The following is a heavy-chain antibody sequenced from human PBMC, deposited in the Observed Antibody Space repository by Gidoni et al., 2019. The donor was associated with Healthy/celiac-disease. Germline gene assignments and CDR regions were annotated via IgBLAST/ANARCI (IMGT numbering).Heavy chain of an antibody. CDR3: AREWGQYYDFWSGYYAFDY. Sequence: QVQLVQSGAEVKKPGASVKVSCTASGYTFTSYYMHWVRQAPGQGLEWMGIINPSGGSTSYAKKYQGRVTMTRDTSTSTVYMELSSLRSEDTAVYYCAREWGQYYDFWSGYYAFDYWGQGTLVTVSS. CDR1: GYTFTSYY. D-gene: IGHD3-3*01. CDR2: INPSGGST. J-gene: IGHJ4*02. V-gene: IGHV1-46*01.